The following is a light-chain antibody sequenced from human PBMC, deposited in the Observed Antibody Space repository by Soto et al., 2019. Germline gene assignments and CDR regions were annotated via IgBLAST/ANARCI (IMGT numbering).Light chain of an antibody. J-gene: IGLJ2*01. CDR3: SSYTSTKVL. CDR1: SSDVGAYNF. V-gene: IGLV2-14*01. Sequence: QSALTQPASVSGSPGQSVTISCTGTSSDVGAYNFVSWYHQHPGKAPKLMIYEVSDRPSGVSNRFSGSKSGNTASLTISGLEAEDEADYYSSSYTSTKVLFGGGTKLTVL. CDR2: EVS.